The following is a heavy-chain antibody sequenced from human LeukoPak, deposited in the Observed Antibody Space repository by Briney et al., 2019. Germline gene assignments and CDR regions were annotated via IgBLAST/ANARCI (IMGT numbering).Heavy chain of an antibody. D-gene: IGHD3/OR15-3a*01. CDR2: ISYHGSNK. Sequence: GGSLRLSCAASGFTFSSYGMHWVRQAPGKGLEWVAGISYHGSNKYYVDSVKGRFTISRDNPKNTLYLQMNSLRADDTAVCYCAKVFREMRTGYGMGVWGQGTTVTVSS. CDR3: AKVFREMRTGYGMGV. V-gene: IGHV3-30*18. CDR1: GFTFSSYG. J-gene: IGHJ6*02.